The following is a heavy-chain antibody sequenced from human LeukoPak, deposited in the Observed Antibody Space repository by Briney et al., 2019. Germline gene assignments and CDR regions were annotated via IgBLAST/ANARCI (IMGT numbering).Heavy chain of an antibody. Sequence: GGSLRLSCAASGFTFSSYAMTWVRQPPGKGLEWVSPISGSGGRTYYADSVKGRFTISRDDSKNTLYLQMNSLRVEDTAVYYCAKSWNYYDSSGDDALDIWGQGTMVTVSS. CDR1: GFTFSSYA. V-gene: IGHV3-23*01. CDR3: AKSWNYYDSSGDDALDI. D-gene: IGHD3-22*01. CDR2: ISGSGGRT. J-gene: IGHJ3*02.